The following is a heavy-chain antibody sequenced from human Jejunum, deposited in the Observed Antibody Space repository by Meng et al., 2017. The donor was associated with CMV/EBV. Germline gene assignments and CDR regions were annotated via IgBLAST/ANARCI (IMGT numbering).Heavy chain of an antibody. Sequence: ASGFTFSTFAMSWVRQAPGKGLEWLSSIIPGSHRTFYADSVEGRFTIPRDNSKNTLFLQMNSLRAEDTAIYYCAKGSTTGTTASDYWGQGTLVTVSS. CDR2: IIPGSHRT. V-gene: IGHV3-23*01. CDR1: GFTFSTFA. CDR3: AKGSTTGTTASDY. D-gene: IGHD1-1*01. J-gene: IGHJ4*02.